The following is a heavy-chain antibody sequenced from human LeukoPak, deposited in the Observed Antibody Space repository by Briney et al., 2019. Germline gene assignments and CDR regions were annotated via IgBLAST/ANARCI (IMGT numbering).Heavy chain of an antibody. D-gene: IGHD3-16*01. Sequence: GWSPRLSCAASRFTFSSYAMHWVRQAPGKGLEGVVVISYDGSNKYYADSVKGRFTISRDNSKNTLYLQMNSLRVEDTAVYYCARDGGRHGMDVWGQGTTVTVSS. CDR2: ISYDGSNK. CDR3: ARDGGRHGMDV. J-gene: IGHJ6*02. V-gene: IGHV3-30-3*01. CDR1: RFTFSSYA.